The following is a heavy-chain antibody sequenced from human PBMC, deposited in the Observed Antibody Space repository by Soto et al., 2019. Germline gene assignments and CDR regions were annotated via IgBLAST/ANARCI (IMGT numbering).Heavy chain of an antibody. CDR2: IGDTGSIT. V-gene: IGHV3-23*01. CDR3: AKARYGGEVPPHFYSYGMDV. D-gene: IGHD3-9*01. J-gene: IGHJ6*01. CDR1: GLTYSSHA. Sequence: GGSIRFCCAASGLTYSSHARNWARQTPRKRAESLSGIGDTGSITYYDSSVKGRFTICRDXSKDTLYRQMNSLRDEDRATYHSAKARYGGEVPPHFYSYGMDVWGQGTTVTVSS.